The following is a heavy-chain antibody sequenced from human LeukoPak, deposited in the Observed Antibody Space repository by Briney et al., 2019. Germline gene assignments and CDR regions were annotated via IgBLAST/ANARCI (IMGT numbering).Heavy chain of an antibody. J-gene: IGHJ5*02. CDR1: GGSISSSGYY. CDR3: ARVEQQGSDRNFDP. D-gene: IGHD6-13*01. CDR2: IYHSGST. Sequence: SETLSLTCTVSGGSISSSGYYWDWIRQPPGKGLEWIGSIYHSGSTYYNPSLKSRVTISVDTSKNQFSLKLNSVTAADTAVYYCARVEQQGSDRNFDPWGQGTLVTVSS. V-gene: IGHV4-39*07.